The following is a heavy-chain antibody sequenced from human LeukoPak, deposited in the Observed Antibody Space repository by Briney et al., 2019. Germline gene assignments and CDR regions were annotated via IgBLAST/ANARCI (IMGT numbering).Heavy chain of an antibody. J-gene: IGHJ4*02. D-gene: IGHD2-2*01. Sequence: ASVKVSCKVSGYTLTELSMHWVRQAPGKRLEWMGGFDPEDGETIYAQKFQGRVTMTEDTSTDTAYMELSSLRSEDTAVYYCATAGGLVPAAHTYFDYWGQGTLVTVSS. CDR1: GYTLTELS. V-gene: IGHV1-24*01. CDR3: ATAGGLVPAAHTYFDY. CDR2: FDPEDGET.